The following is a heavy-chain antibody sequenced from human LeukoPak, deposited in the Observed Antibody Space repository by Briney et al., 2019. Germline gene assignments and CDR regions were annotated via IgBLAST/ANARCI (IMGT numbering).Heavy chain of an antibody. CDR3: AELGITMIGGV. CDR2: ISYDGSNE. Sequence: GGSLRLSCAASGFTFSSYVMHWVRQAPGKGLEWVAIISYDGSNEYYADSVKGRFTISRDNSKNTLYLQMNCLRAEDTAVYYCAELGITMIGGVWGKGTTVTISS. V-gene: IGHV3-30*04. J-gene: IGHJ6*04. D-gene: IGHD3-10*02. CDR1: GFTFSSYV.